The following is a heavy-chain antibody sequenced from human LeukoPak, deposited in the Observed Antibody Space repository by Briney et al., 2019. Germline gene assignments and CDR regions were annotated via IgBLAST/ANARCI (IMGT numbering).Heavy chain of an antibody. D-gene: IGHD3-3*01. Sequence: SETLSLTCAVYGGSFSGYYWSWIRQPPGKGLEWIGEINHSGSTNYNPSLKSRVTISVDTSKNQFSLKLSSVTAADTAVYYCARFSRFTGYNWFDPWGQGTLITVSS. V-gene: IGHV4-34*01. CDR2: INHSGST. CDR3: ARFSRFTGYNWFDP. J-gene: IGHJ5*02. CDR1: GGSFSGYY.